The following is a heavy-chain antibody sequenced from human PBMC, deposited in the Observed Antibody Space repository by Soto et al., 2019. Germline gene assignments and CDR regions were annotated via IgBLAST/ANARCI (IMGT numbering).Heavy chain of an antibody. Sequence: QVQLQESGPGLVKPSETLSLTCTVSGGSISSYYWSWIRQPPGKGLEWIGYIYYSGSTNYNPPRKSRVTIPVDASKHQFALKLSSVTAADTAVYYCARGHGYCSSTSCYASWFAPWGQGTLVTVSS. CDR1: GGSISSYY. CDR2: IYYSGST. V-gene: IGHV4-59*01. D-gene: IGHD2-2*03. CDR3: ARGHGYCSSTSCYASWFAP. J-gene: IGHJ5*02.